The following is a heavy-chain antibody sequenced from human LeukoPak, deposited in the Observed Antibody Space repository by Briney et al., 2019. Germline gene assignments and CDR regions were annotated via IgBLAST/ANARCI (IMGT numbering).Heavy chain of an antibody. CDR2: IWYDGSNK. CDR3: ARDRDSIVGATTFWFDP. Sequence: GRSLRLSCAASGFTFSSYGMHWVRQAPGKGLEWVAVIWYDGSNKYYADSVKGRFTISRDNSKNTLYLQMNSLRAKDTAVYYCARDRDSIVGATTFWFDPWGQGTLVTVSS. CDR1: GFTFSSYG. D-gene: IGHD1-26*01. J-gene: IGHJ5*02. V-gene: IGHV3-33*01.